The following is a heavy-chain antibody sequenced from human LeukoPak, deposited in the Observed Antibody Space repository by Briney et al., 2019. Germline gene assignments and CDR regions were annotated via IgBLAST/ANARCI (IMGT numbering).Heavy chain of an antibody. J-gene: IGHJ4*02. Sequence: GGSLRLSCAASGLTFSSYGMHWVRQAPGKGLEWVAVIWYDGSNKYYADSVRGRFTISRDNSKNTLYLQMNSLRAEDTAVYYCARLPSSSSGFDYWGQGTLVTVSS. CDR1: GLTFSSYG. D-gene: IGHD6-6*01. V-gene: IGHV3-33*01. CDR3: ARLPSSSSGFDY. CDR2: IWYDGSNK.